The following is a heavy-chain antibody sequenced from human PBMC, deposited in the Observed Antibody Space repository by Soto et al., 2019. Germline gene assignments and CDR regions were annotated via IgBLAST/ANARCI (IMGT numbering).Heavy chain of an antibody. CDR2: VYYRGRS. CDR3: VSQRTTVPTQAYFDY. Sequence: WETLSLTCTVSGGSVTNSSYYWGWIRQSPGKGLEWIGSVYYRGRSYSKSSIKSRVTISVDTSKNRFSLSLNSVTASDTAVYFCVSQRTTVPTQAYFDYWGPGALVTVSS. V-gene: IGHV4-39*01. J-gene: IGHJ4*02. D-gene: IGHD4-17*01. CDR1: GGSVTNSSYY.